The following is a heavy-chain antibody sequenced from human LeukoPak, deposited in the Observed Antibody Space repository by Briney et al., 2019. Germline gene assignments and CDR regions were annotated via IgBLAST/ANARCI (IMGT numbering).Heavy chain of an antibody. CDR1: GFTFSSYA. CDR3: AKDEAAIVATGFDY. CDR2: ISGSGGST. J-gene: IGHJ4*02. Sequence: GGSLRLSCAASGFTFSSYAMSWVRQAPGKGLEWVSAISGSGGSTYYADSVKGRLTISRDNSKNTLYLQMNSLRAEDTAVYYCAKDEAAIVATGFDYWGQGTLVTVSS. D-gene: IGHD5-12*01. V-gene: IGHV3-23*01.